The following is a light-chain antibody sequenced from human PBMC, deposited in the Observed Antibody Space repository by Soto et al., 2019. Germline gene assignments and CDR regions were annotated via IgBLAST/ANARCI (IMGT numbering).Light chain of an antibody. Sequence: EIVLTQSPGTLSLSQGERATLSCRASQSISNTYLAWYQQKPGQAPRLLISGVSSRATGIPDRFSGGGSGTDFTLTISRLEPEDFALYFCQQYHTSPLTFGGGTKVEI. CDR3: QQYHTSPLT. J-gene: IGKJ4*01. CDR1: QSISNTY. CDR2: GVS. V-gene: IGKV3-20*01.